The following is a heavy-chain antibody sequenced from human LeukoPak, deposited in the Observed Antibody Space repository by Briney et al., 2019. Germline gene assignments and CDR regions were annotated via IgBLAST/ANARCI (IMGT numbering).Heavy chain of an antibody. D-gene: IGHD6-19*01. V-gene: IGHV4-59*08. CDR3: ARHAASSGWYYFDY. CDR1: GGSISSYY. J-gene: IGHJ4*02. CDR2: IYYSGST. Sequence: PSETLSLACTVSGGSISSYYWSWIRQPPGKGLEWIGYIYYSGSTNYNPSLKSRVTISVDTSKNQFSLKLSSVTAADTAVYYCARHAASSGWYYFDYWGQGTLVTVSS.